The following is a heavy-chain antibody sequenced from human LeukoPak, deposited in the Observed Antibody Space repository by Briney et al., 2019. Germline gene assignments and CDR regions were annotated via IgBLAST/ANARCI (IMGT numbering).Heavy chain of an antibody. CDR2: IYTSGST. V-gene: IGHV4-4*07. CDR3: ARSGDYGDLNWFDP. J-gene: IGHJ5*02. D-gene: IGHD4-17*01. Sequence: SETLSLTCTVSGGSISSYYWSWTRQPAGKGLEWIGRIYTSGSTNYNPSLKSRVTMSVDTSKNQFSLKLSSVTAADTAVYYCARSGDYGDLNWFDPWGQGTLVTVSS. CDR1: GGSISSYY.